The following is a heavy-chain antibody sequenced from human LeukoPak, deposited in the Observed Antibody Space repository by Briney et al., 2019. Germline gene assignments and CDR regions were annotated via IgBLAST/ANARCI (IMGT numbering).Heavy chain of an antibody. CDR3: ARGIGMVRGVTDYYYYGMDV. Sequence: SETLSLTCAVYGGSFSGYYWSWIRQPPGKGLEWIGEINHSGSTNYHPSLKSRVTISVDTSKKQFSLKLSSVTAADTAVYYCARGIGMVRGVTDYYYYGMDVWGQGTTVTVSS. CDR1: GGSFSGYY. V-gene: IGHV4-34*01. J-gene: IGHJ6*02. D-gene: IGHD3-10*01. CDR2: INHSGST.